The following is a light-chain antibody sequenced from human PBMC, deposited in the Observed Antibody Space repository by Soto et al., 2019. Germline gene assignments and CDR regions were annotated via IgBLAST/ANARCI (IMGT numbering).Light chain of an antibody. CDR3: QQYNIWWT. Sequence: EIVMTQSPATLSVSPGERATLSCRASQSVSSNLAWYQQKPGQAPRLLNYGASTRATGIPARFSGSGSGTEFTLTISSLQSEDFAVYYCQQYNIWWTFGQGTKVGFK. CDR1: QSVSSN. J-gene: IGKJ1*01. V-gene: IGKV3-15*01. CDR2: GAS.